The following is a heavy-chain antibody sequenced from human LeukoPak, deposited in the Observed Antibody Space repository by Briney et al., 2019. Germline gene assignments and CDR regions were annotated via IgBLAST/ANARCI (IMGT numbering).Heavy chain of an antibody. CDR3: AKGAPYYYDSSGYYPRAFDI. Sequence: GGSLRLSCAASGFTFSSYAMSWVRQAPGKGLEWVSAISGSGGSTYYADSVKGRFTISRDNSKNTLYLQMNSLRAEDTAVYYCAKGAPYYYDSSGYYPRAFDIWGQGTMVTVSS. J-gene: IGHJ3*02. V-gene: IGHV3-23*01. D-gene: IGHD3-22*01. CDR2: ISGSGGST. CDR1: GFTFSSYA.